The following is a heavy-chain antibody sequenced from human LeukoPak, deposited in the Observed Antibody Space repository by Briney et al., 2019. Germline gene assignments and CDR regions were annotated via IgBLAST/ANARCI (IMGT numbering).Heavy chain of an antibody. CDR1: GYSFTSYW. Sequence: GESLKISCKGSGYSFTSYWIGWVRQMPRKGLGWVGIVYPGDSDTSYSPSFQGQVTISADKSISTAYLQWRSLKASDTAMYYCASLWSGYYFDPWGQGTLVTVSS. CDR2: VYPGDSDT. CDR3: ASLWSGYYFDP. D-gene: IGHD3-3*01. J-gene: IGHJ5*02. V-gene: IGHV5-51*01.